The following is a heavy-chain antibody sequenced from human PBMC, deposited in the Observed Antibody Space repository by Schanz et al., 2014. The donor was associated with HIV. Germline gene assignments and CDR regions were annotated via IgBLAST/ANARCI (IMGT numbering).Heavy chain of an antibody. CDR3: AKPEYDSRGNSQSHFDY. CDR1: GFTFYTYA. Sequence: EVQLLESGGGLVQPGKSLRLSCAASGFTFYTYAMTWVRQAPGKGLEWVSTISDSGDGTYYADSVNGRFTISRDNSKNTLYLQMTTLRIDDTAVYYCAKPEYDSRGNSQSHFDYWGQGTLVTVSS. J-gene: IGHJ4*02. D-gene: IGHD3-22*01. V-gene: IGHV3-23*01. CDR2: ISDSGDGT.